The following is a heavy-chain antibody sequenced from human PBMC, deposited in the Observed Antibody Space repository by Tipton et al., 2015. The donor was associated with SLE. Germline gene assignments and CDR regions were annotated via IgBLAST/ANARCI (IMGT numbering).Heavy chain of an antibody. V-gene: IGHV5-51*03. CDR2: IFPGNSDT. J-gene: IGHJ5*02. CDR3: ARYMGESLLKNWFDP. CDR1: GYDFFGYW. D-gene: IGHD3-10*01. Sequence: LVQSGAEVKKSGESLRIPCQGSGYDFFGYWIAWVRQMPGKGLEYMGIIFPGNSDTRYSPSFQGQVTISADKSINTAYLQWRRLNASDTAIYYCARYMGESLLKNWFDPWGQGTLVTVSS.